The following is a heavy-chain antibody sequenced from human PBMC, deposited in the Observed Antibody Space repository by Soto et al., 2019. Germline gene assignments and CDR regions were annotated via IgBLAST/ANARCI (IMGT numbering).Heavy chain of an antibody. Sequence: SETLSLTCTVSGGSISSGGYYWSWIRQHPGKGLEWIGYIYYSGSTYYNPSLKSRVTISVDTSKNQFSLKLSSVTAADTAVYYCASSLSAAMAYYYYGMDVWGQGTTVTVSS. CDR2: IYYSGST. D-gene: IGHD2-2*01. CDR1: GGSISSGGYY. CDR3: ASSLSAAMAYYYYGMDV. V-gene: IGHV4-31*03. J-gene: IGHJ6*02.